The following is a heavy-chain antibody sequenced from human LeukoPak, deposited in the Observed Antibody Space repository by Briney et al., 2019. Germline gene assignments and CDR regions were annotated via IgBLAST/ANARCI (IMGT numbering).Heavy chain of an antibody. CDR3: ARASVVVVAAGLFEYYYYGMDV. CDR1: GGSISSGGYY. J-gene: IGHJ6*02. CDR2: IYYSGST. V-gene: IGHV4-31*03. D-gene: IGHD2-15*01. Sequence: SQTVSLTCTVSGGSISSGGYYWSWIRQHPGTCLEWIGYIYYSGSTYYNPSLKSRVTISVDTSKNQFSLKLSSVTAADTAVYYCARASVVVVAAGLFEYYYYGMDVWGQGTTVTVSS.